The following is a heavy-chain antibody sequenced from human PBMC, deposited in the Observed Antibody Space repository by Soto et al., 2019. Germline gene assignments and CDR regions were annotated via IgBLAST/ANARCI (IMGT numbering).Heavy chain of an antibody. J-gene: IGHJ6*02. CDR1: GFTFSSYS. Sequence: GGSLRLSCAASGFTFSSYSMNWVRQAPGKGLEWVSSISSSSSYIYYGDSVKGRFTISRDNAKNSLYLQMNSLRAEDTAVYYCAGSKQWPPLYYGMDVWGQGTTVTVSS. CDR2: ISSSSSYI. CDR3: AGSKQWPPLYYGMDV. D-gene: IGHD6-19*01. V-gene: IGHV3-21*01.